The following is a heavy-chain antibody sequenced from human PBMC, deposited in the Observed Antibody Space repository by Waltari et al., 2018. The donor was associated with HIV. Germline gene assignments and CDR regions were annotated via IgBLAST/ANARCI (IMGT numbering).Heavy chain of an antibody. Sequence: EVQLVESGGGLVKSGESLRLSCAASGSTFSTFSFTWVRQAPGKGLEWVAYISSGSNFMYYADSVKGQFTISRDNAKNSVYLQMNSLRAEDTAQYYCARSITVAGTRGLGMDVWGQGTTVTVSS. CDR2: ISSGSNFM. CDR1: GSTFSTFS. J-gene: IGHJ6*02. V-gene: IGHV3-21*01. D-gene: IGHD6-19*01. CDR3: ARSITVAGTRGLGMDV.